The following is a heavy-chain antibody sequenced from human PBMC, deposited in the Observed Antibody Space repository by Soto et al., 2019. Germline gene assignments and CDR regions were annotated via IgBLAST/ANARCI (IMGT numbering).Heavy chain of an antibody. CDR3: ARGYYYGSGSYYLDYYYYGMDV. V-gene: IGHV4-4*07. CDR1: GGSISSYY. D-gene: IGHD3-10*01. CDR2: IYTSGST. Sequence: PSETLSLTCSVSGGSISSYYWSWIRQPAGKGLEWIGRIYTSGSTNYNPSLKSRVTTSVDTSKNQFSLKLSSVTAADTAVYYCARGYYYGSGSYYLDYYYYGMDVWGQGTTVTVSS. J-gene: IGHJ6*02.